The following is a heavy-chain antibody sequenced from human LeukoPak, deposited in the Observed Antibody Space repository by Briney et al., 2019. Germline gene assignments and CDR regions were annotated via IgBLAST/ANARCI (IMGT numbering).Heavy chain of an antibody. J-gene: IGHJ4*02. CDR1: GFTFDDYA. Sequence: GRSLRLSCAASGFTFDDYAMHWVRQAPGKGLEWVSGISWNSGSIGYADSVKGRFTISRDNAKNSLYLQINSLRAEDTALYYCAKEKIAAAYIALDYWGQGTLVTVSS. V-gene: IGHV3-9*01. D-gene: IGHD6-13*01. CDR3: AKEKIAAAYIALDY. CDR2: ISWNSGSI.